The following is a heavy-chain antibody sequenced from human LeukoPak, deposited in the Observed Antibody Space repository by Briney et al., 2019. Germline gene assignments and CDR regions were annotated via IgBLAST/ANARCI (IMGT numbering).Heavy chain of an antibody. D-gene: IGHD2-2*01. CDR3: ARDSFGTSRPSDY. CDR1: GYTFTSYA. Sequence: GASVKVSCKASGYTFTSYAMHWVRQAPGQRLEWMGWINPGNGNTKYSQKFQGRVTITRDTSATTAYMELSSLRSEDTAVYYCARDSFGTSRPSDYWGQGTLVTVSS. J-gene: IGHJ4*02. V-gene: IGHV1-3*01. CDR2: INPGNGNT.